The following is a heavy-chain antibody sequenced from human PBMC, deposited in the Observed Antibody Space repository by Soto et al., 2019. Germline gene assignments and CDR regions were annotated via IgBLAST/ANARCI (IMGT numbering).Heavy chain of an antibody. Sequence: ASVKVSFKASGYTFTISDINWFRHATRQGLESMEWMSTSIGNTGYAQKFQGRVTINRDTSVSTDYMELSSLRSEDTAVYYCARNLMDYDILTGYYMAYYFDYWGQGNLVTVSS. J-gene: IGHJ4*02. CDR3: ARNLMDYDILTGYYMAYYFDY. CDR2: MSTSIGNT. V-gene: IGHV1-8*03. CDR1: GYTFTISD. D-gene: IGHD3-9*01.